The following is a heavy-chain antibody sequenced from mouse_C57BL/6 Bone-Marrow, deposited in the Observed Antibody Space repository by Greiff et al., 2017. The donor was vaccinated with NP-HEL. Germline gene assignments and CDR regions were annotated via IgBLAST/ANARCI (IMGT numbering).Heavy chain of an antibody. J-gene: IGHJ2*01. CDR2: INPSSGYT. CDR1: GYTFTSYW. CDR3: ARYYGSSSRYFDY. D-gene: IGHD1-1*01. V-gene: IGHV1-7*01. Sequence: QVQLQQSGAELAKPGASVKLSCKASGYTFTSYWMHWVKQRPGQGLEWIGYINPSSGYTKYNQKFKDKATLTADKSSSTAYMQLSSLTDEDSAVYYCARYYGSSSRYFDYWGQGTTLTVSS.